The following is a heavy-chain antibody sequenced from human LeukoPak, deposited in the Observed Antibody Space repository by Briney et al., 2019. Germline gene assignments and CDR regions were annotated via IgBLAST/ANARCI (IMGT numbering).Heavy chain of an antibody. D-gene: IGHD3-10*01. J-gene: IGHJ4*02. Sequence: PSETLSLTCAVYGGSFSGYYWGWIREPPGKGLEWIGEINHSGSANYNPSLKSRVTISVDTSKNQFSLKLSSVTAADTAVYYCARGGRGYYYGSGSYYNERCLFSWGQGTLVTVSS. CDR3: ARGGRGYYYGSGSYYNERCLFS. CDR1: GGSFSGYY. V-gene: IGHV4-34*01. CDR2: INHSGSA.